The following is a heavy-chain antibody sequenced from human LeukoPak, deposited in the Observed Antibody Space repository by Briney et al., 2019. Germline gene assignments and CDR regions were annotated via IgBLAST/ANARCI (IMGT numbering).Heavy chain of an antibody. V-gene: IGHV4-39*02. CDR2: IYYSGST. J-gene: IGHJ1*01. Sequence: PSETLSLTCTVSGGSISSSSYYWGWIRQPPGKGLEWIGSIYYSGSTYYNPSLKSRVTISVDTSKNQFSLKLSSVTAADTAVYYCARDREQWLVRYDFPHWGQGTLVTVSS. CDR3: ARDREQWLVRYDFPH. D-gene: IGHD6-19*01. CDR1: GGSISSSSYY.